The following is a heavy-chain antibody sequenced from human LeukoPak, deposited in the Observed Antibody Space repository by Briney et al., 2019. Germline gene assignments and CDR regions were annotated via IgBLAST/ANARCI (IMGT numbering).Heavy chain of an antibody. CDR3: ARLAPRAGARVHGMDV. D-gene: IGHD2-21*01. CDR2: ISGSGGST. CDR1: VYTLSSYA. V-gene: IGHV3-23*01. Sequence: GGSLRLSRAASVYTLSSYATRCVPDAPGKGLECVSDISGSGGSTYYADSARGGFTISRDNSKNTLYMQKNTLRAQDTPIYYCARLAPRAGARVHGMDVWGQGTTVSVS. J-gene: IGHJ6*02.